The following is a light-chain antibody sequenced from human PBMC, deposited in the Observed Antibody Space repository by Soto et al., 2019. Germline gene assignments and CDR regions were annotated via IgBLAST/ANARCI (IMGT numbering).Light chain of an antibody. V-gene: IGLV2-14*01. CDR1: SSDVGGYNY. CDR3: SSYTSSSPCV. J-gene: IGLJ1*01. Sequence: QSALTQPASVSGSPGQSITISCTGTSSDVGGYNYVSWYQQHPGKAPKLMIYEVSNRPSGVSNRFSGSKSGNTASLTNSGLQAEDEADYYCSSYTSSSPCVFGTGTKVTVL. CDR2: EVS.